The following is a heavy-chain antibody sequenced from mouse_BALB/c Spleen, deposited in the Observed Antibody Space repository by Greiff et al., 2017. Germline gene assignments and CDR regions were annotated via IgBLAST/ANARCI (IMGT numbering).Heavy chain of an antibody. J-gene: IGHJ3*01. CDR2: ILPGSGST. Sequence: QVQLQQSGAELMKPGASVKISCKATGYTFSSYWIEWVKQRPGHGLEWIGEILPGSGSTNYNEKFKGKATFTADTSSNTAYMQLSSLTSEDSAVYYCARFITTVEGAWFAYWGQGTLVTVSA. CDR1: GYTFSSYW. CDR3: ARFITTVEGAWFAY. V-gene: IGHV1-9*01. D-gene: IGHD1-1*01.